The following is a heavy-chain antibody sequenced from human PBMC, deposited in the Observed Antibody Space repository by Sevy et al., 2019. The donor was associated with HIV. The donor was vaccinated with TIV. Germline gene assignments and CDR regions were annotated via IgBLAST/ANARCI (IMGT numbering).Heavy chain of an antibody. CDR1: GFTFSTYD. CDR3: ARGRLITQEWLEELDYYYGMDV. CDR2: IRYDGSNK. V-gene: IGHV3-30*02. Sequence: GWCLRLSCAASGFTFSTYDMHWVRQAPGKGLEWMAYIRYDGSNKYYADSVRGRFSISRDNSKSALYLQLNSLRAEDTAVYYCARGRLITQEWLEELDYYYGMDVWGQGTTVTVSS. D-gene: IGHD6-19*01. J-gene: IGHJ6*02.